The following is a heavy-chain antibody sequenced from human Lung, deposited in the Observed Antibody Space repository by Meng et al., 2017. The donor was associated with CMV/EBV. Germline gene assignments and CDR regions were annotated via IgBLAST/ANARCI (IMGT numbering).Heavy chain of an antibody. CDR3: ARILSVGGGYEDY. J-gene: IGHJ4*02. D-gene: IGHD5-12*01. V-gene: IGHV4-39*07. CDR2: IYYSGST. Sequence: QLELAESGLELVKPSETLALTCTVSGGSITGSRYDWRWLRQPPGKGLEWIGSIYYSGSTYYKPSLKSRVTISVDTSENQFSLKLSSVTAADTAVYYCARILSVGGGYEDYWGQGTLVTVSS. CDR1: GGSITGSRYD.